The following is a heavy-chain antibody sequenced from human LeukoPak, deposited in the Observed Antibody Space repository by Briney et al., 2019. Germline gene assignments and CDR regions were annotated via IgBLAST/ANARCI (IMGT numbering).Heavy chain of an antibody. CDR1: GFTFSSYG. V-gene: IGHV3-33*01. J-gene: IGHJ4*02. Sequence: GGSLRLSCAASGFTFSSYGMHWVRQAPGKGLEWVAVIWYDGSNKYYADSVKGRFTISRDNSKNMLYLQMNSLRAEDTAVYYCATCIAVAGLIDYWGQGTLVTVSS. CDR2: IWYDGSNK. CDR3: ATCIAVAGLIDY. D-gene: IGHD6-19*01.